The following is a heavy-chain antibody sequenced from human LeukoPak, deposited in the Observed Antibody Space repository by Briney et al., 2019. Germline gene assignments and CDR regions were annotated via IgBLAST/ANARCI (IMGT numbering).Heavy chain of an antibody. D-gene: IGHD1-26*01. V-gene: IGHV3-30*03. J-gene: IGHJ4*02. CDR2: ISYDGSNK. Sequence: GGSLRLSCAASGFTFSSCDMHWVRQAPGKGLEWVAVISYDGSNKYYADSVKGRFTISRDNAKNSLYLQMNSLRAEDTAVYYCARDSEWGLLRSDYWGQGTLVTVSS. CDR1: GFTFSSCD. CDR3: ARDSEWGLLRSDY.